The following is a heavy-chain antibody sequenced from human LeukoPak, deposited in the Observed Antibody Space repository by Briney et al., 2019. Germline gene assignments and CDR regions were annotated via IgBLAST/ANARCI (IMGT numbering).Heavy chain of an antibody. J-gene: IGHJ3*02. Sequence: PGGSLRLSCEASGFNFHDYAMHWVRHAPGKGLEWVSGISWNSGGRGYADSVRGRFTISRDNAKNSLYLQMNSLRPDDTAMYYCAKGTDRLLLAALDMWGQGTMVTVSS. D-gene: IGHD3-3*02. CDR1: GFNFHDYA. CDR2: ISWNSGGR. V-gene: IGHV3-9*01. CDR3: AKGTDRLLLAALDM.